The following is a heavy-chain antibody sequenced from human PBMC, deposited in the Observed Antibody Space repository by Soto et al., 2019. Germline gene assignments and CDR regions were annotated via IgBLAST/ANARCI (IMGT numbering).Heavy chain of an antibody. CDR1: GGSISSSNW. J-gene: IGHJ4*02. CDR3: AKYLRWGYY. Sequence: QVQLQESGPGLVKPSGTLSLSCAVSGGSISSSNWWSWVRQVPGKGLEWIGEIYHSGSTIYNPALKSLVTRSVDKSKTQFSLRLTSVTAADTAVYYCAKYLRWGYYWGQGTLVTVSS. D-gene: IGHD2-21*01. CDR2: IYHSGST. V-gene: IGHV4-4*02.